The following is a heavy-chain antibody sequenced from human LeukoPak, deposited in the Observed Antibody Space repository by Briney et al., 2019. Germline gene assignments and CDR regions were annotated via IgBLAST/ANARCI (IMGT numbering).Heavy chain of an antibody. CDR2: ISGDSDNK. J-gene: IGHJ4*02. D-gene: IGHD3-10*01. Sequence: GGSLRLSCAASGFNVAAYAMYWVRQPPGKSLEWVSLISGDSDNKYSAASVKGRFTISRDNSKNSLFLQMNSLTTEDTALYYCAIAYESGSFYRAFAYWGRGALVTVSS. CDR1: GFNVAAYA. CDR3: AIAYESGSFYRAFAY. V-gene: IGHV3-43*02.